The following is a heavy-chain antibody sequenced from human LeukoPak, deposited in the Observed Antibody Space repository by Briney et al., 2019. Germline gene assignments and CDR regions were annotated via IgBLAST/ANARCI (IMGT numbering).Heavy chain of an antibody. D-gene: IGHD3-16*01. CDR1: GFTFSDYY. J-gene: IGHJ4*02. V-gene: IGHV3-11*01. CDR3: TRDVGDPSAYTFGY. Sequence: GGSLRLSCAASGFTFSDYYMTWIRQAPGKGLEWVSYISSSGSNIYYADSVKGRFTISRDNARNSLYLQMNSLKTEDTAIYYCTRDVGDPSAYTFGYWGQGTLVTVSS. CDR2: ISSSGSNI.